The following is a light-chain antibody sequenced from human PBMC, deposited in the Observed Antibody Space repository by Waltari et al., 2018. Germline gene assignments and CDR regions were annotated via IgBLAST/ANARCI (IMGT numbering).Light chain of an antibody. J-gene: IGKJ2*01. Sequence: LTQSPATLSWSPGARATLSCRASQSVSSYLAWFQQKPGQAPRLLIYGTYTRASGTPDRFSGSGSGTDFTLTISSLEPEDFAVYYCQKYDTSPYTFGQGTTVEIK. V-gene: IGKV3-20*01. CDR2: GTY. CDR1: QSVSSY. CDR3: QKYDTSPYT.